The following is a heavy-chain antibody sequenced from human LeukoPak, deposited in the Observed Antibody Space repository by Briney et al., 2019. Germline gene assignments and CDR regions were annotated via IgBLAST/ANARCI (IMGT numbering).Heavy chain of an antibody. CDR3: AKVTAAAGTVDY. CDR1: GFTFSSYA. D-gene: IGHD6-13*01. Sequence: GGSLRLSCAASGFTFSSYAMSWVRQAPGKGLEWVSAISGSGGSTYYADSVKGRSTISRDNSKNTLYLQMNSLRAEDTAVYYCAKVTAAAGTVDYWGQGTLVTVSS. CDR2: ISGSGGST. J-gene: IGHJ4*02. V-gene: IGHV3-23*01.